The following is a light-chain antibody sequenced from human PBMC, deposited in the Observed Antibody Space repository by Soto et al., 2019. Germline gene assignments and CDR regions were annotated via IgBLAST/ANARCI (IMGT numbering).Light chain of an antibody. V-gene: IGKV1-5*01. J-gene: IGKJ2*01. CDR2: DAS. Sequence: DIQLTQSPSTLSASVGDRVTITCRASQSINRWLAWYQQKPGKAPKVLIYDASSLGSGVTSRFSGSGSGTEFALTISSLQPDDFATYHCQQYNTFSYTFGQGTKLEIK. CDR3: QQYNTFSYT. CDR1: QSINRW.